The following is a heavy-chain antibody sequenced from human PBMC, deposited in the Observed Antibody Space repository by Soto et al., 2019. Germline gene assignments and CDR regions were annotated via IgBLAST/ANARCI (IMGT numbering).Heavy chain of an antibody. Sequence: PGGSLRLSCAASGFTFSSYGMHWVRQAPGKGLEWVAVIWYDGSNKYYADSVKGRFTISRDNSKNTLYLQMNSLRAEDTAVYYCARDRGGTTYYYGMDVWGQGPTVTVSS. CDR1: GFTFSSYG. CDR2: IWYDGSNK. V-gene: IGHV3-33*01. D-gene: IGHD1-1*01. J-gene: IGHJ6*02. CDR3: ARDRGGTTYYYGMDV.